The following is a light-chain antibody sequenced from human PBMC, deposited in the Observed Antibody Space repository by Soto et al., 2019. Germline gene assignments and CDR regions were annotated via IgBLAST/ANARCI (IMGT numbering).Light chain of an antibody. Sequence: EIVLTQSPGTLSLSPGERATLSCRASQSVSSSYLAWYQQKPGQAPRLLIYGASSRATGIPDRFSGSGSGTDFTLTISRLEPDECAVYCCQQYVSSPPTFGPGTKVDIK. CDR1: QSVSSSY. V-gene: IGKV3-20*01. J-gene: IGKJ3*01. CDR3: QQYVSSPPT. CDR2: GAS.